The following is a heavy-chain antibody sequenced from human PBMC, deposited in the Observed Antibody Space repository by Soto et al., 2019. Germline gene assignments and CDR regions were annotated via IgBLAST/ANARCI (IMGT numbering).Heavy chain of an antibody. CDR1: GYTFTSYG. CDR3: ARDIVVVPAAFYYYYYGMDV. D-gene: IGHD2-2*01. V-gene: IGHV1-18*01. J-gene: IGHJ6*02. Sequence: QVQLVQSGAEVKKPGASVKVSCKASGYTFTSYGIRWVRQAPGQGLEWMGWISAYNGNTNYAQKLRGRVTMTTDTATSTAYMELRSLSSDDTAVYYCARDIVVVPAAFYYYYYGMDVCCQGTTVTVSS. CDR2: ISAYNGNT.